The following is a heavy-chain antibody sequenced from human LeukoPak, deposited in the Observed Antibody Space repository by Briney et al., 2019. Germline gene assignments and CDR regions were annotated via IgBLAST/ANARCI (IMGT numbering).Heavy chain of an antibody. J-gene: IGHJ4*02. D-gene: IGHD1-26*01. CDR3: AALGDSIY. CDR2: IGHAGDT. CDR1: GFAFSSYD. V-gene: IGHV3-13*01. Sequence: GGSLRLSCAASGFAFSSYDMHWVRQASGKGLEWVSAIGHAGDTYYADSVEGRFTISREDTKNYFFLQMNSLRAGDTAVYFCAALGDSIYWGQGTLVTVSS.